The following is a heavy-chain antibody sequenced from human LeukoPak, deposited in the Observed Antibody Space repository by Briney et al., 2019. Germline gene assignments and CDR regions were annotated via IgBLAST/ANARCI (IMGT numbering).Heavy chain of an antibody. V-gene: IGHV3-23*01. CDR3: AKDRRGCSSSSCYYRFDY. Sequence: GGSLRLSCAASGFTFGTYAMSRVRQAPGKGLEWVSAISGSGGSTYYADSVKGRFTISRDNSKNTLYLQMNSLRADDTAVYYCAKDRRGCSSSSCYYRFDYWGQGTLVTVSS. D-gene: IGHD2-2*01. CDR1: GFTFGTYA. J-gene: IGHJ4*02. CDR2: ISGSGGST.